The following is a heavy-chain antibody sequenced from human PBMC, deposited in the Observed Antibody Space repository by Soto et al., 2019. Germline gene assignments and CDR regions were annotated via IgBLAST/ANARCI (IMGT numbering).Heavy chain of an antibody. J-gene: IGHJ4*02. V-gene: IGHV4-59*08. Sequence: SETLSLTCTVSGGSISSYYWSWIRQPPGKGLEWIGYIYYGGSTNYNPSLKSRVTISVDTSKNQFSLKLSSVTAADTAVYYCARHMYYYGSGSYVDYWGQGTLVTVSS. CDR1: GGSISSYY. CDR2: IYYGGST. CDR3: ARHMYYYGSGSYVDY. D-gene: IGHD3-10*01.